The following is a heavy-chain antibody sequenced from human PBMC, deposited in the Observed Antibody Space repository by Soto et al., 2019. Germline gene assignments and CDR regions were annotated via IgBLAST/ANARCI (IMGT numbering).Heavy chain of an antibody. V-gene: IGHV3-43*01. CDR1: GFTFDDYT. J-gene: IGHJ4*02. CDR3: AKDISGGIVYYFDY. D-gene: IGHD3-16*01. CDR2: ISWDGGST. Sequence: GGSLRLSCAASGFTFDDYTMHWVRQAPGKGLEWVSLISWDGGSTYYADSVKGRFTITRDNSKNSLYLQMNSLRTEDAALYYCAKDISGGIVYYFDYWGQGTLVTVSS.